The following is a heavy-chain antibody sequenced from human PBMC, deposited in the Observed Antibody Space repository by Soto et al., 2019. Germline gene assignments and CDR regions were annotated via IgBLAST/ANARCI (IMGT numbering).Heavy chain of an antibody. J-gene: IGHJ6*03. CDR3: ARGGSPPHYYYYYMDV. CDR2: INPNSGGT. Sequence: ASVKVSCKASGYTFTGYYMHWVRQAPGQGLEWMGWINPNSGGTNYAQKFQGWVTMTRDTSISTAYVELSRLRSDDTAVYYCARGGSPPHYYYYYMDVWGKGTTVTVSS. CDR1: GYTFTGYY. V-gene: IGHV1-2*04.